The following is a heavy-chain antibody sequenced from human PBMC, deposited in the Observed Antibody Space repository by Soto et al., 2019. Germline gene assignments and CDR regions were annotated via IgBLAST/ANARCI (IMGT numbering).Heavy chain of an antibody. Sequence: QVQLVQSGAAVKKPGSSVKVSCKASGGTFSSYAISWVRQAPGQGLEWMGGIIPIFGTANYAQKFQGRVTITADESTRTATMELSSRRSEETAVYYCARRFWGYYGSGSLDYWGQGTLVTVSS. D-gene: IGHD3-10*01. CDR1: GGTFSSYA. CDR2: IIPIFGTA. V-gene: IGHV1-69*12. J-gene: IGHJ4*02. CDR3: ARRFWGYYGSGSLDY.